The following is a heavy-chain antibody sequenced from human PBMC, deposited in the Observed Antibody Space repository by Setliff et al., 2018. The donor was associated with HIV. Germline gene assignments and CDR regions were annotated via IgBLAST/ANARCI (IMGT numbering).Heavy chain of an antibody. CDR2: IHYTGTT. V-gene: IGHV4-59*11. J-gene: IGHJ6*01. D-gene: IGHD3-10*01. CDR1: GDSIKGPW. Sequence: SETLSLTCTVSGDSIKGPWWWSWIRQSPGKGLEWTGNIHYTGTTHYNPSLKSRVTMSVDTSKNHVSLKLNSVTAADTAVCYCARDNSYYYGSGSHYWYGMDVWGQGTTVTVSS. CDR3: ARDNSYYYGSGSHYWYGMDV.